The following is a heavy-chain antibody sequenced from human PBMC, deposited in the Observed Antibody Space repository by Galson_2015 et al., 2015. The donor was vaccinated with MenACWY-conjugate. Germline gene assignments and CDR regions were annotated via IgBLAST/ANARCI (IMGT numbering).Heavy chain of an antibody. CDR3: VRDGDYVDNYGMDV. Sequence: SLRLSCAASGFRFTDYWMTWVRQAPGKGLDWVANIHQGGSRAHYADSVKGRFTISRDNAKNSVFLQMSSLRPEDSAVYYCVRDGDYVDNYGMDVWGQGTTVTVS. J-gene: IGHJ6*02. CDR1: GFRFTDYW. CDR2: IHQGGSRA. D-gene: IGHD4-17*01. V-gene: IGHV3-7*03.